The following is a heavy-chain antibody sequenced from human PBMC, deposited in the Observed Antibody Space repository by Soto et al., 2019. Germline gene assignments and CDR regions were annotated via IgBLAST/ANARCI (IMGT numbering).Heavy chain of an antibody. J-gene: IGHJ6*02. V-gene: IGHV3-21*01. CDR1: GFTFSSYS. CDR2: ISSSSSYI. D-gene: IGHD6-13*01. CDR3: ARHQGPAAGNYGMDV. Sequence: EVHLVESGGGLVKPGGSLRLSCAASGFTFSSYSMNWVRQAPGKGLEWVASISSSSSYIYYADSVKGRFTISRDKAKNSLFLQRSSLRAEDTALYYCARHQGPAAGNYGMDVWGRGTTVTVSS.